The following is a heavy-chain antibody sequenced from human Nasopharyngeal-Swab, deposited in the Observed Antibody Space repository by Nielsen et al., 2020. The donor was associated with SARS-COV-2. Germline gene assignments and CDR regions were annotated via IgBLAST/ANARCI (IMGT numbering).Heavy chain of an antibody. CDR3: ARGRYSSSFSDY. J-gene: IGHJ4*02. CDR2: MYYSGST. D-gene: IGHD6-13*01. Sequence: GSLRLSCSVSGDSIISYYWSWIRQPPGKGLEWIGYMYYSGSTSHNPSLKSRVTISVDTSKNQISLKLSSVTAADTAVYYCARGRYSSSFSDYWGQGTLVTVSS. CDR1: GDSIISYY. V-gene: IGHV4-59*12.